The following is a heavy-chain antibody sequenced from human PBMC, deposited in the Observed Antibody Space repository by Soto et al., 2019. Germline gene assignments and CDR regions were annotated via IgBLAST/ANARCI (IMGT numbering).Heavy chain of an antibody. CDR3: AKGYCSSSSCSRGYFDY. CDR1: GFTFSSYA. Sequence: GGSLRLSCAASGFTFSSYAMSWVRQAPGKGLEWVSAISGSGGGTYYAESVKGRFTISRDNSKNTLYLQMNSLRAEDTAVYYCAKGYCSSSSCSRGYFDYWGQGTLVTVSS. J-gene: IGHJ4*02. D-gene: IGHD2-2*01. CDR2: ISGSGGGT. V-gene: IGHV3-23*01.